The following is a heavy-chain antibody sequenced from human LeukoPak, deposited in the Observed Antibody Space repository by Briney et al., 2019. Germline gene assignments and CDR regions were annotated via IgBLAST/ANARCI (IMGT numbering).Heavy chain of an antibody. CDR3: AKGDDILTGYYMGAFDI. J-gene: IGHJ3*02. CDR1: GFTFSTYG. CDR2: ISYDGSNK. V-gene: IGHV3-30*18. D-gene: IGHD3-9*01. Sequence: GGSLRLSCAASGFTFSTYGFHWVRQAPGKGLEWVAVISYDGSNKYYADSVKGRFTISRDNSKNTLYLQMNSLRAEDTAVYYCAKGDDILTGYYMGAFDIWGQGTMVTVSS.